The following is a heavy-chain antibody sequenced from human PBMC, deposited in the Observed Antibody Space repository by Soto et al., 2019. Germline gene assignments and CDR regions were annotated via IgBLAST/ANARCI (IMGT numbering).Heavy chain of an antibody. CDR2: LNPGGENT. V-gene: IGHV3-23*01. CDR3: EKDAPVSGNYPDLDY. D-gene: IGHD1-26*01. Sequence: GGSLRRSCAASGLTFSGYANTWGRPPPGKGLEWVSALNPGGENTYHIDYVKGRFTISRHNAKNTLYLQMHSLTDADTAVYYCEKDAPVSGNYPDLDYWGQGTLVTVSS. CDR1: GLTFSGYA. J-gene: IGHJ4*02.